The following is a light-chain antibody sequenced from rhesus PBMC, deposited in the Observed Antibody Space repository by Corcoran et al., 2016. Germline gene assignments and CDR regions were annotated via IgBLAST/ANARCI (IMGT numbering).Light chain of an antibody. Sequence: DIQMTQSPSSLSASVGDRVTITCRASQGIRRWLAWYQQKPGKAPKLLYYKASRLQSGVPSRCSGSGSETDFTLPISSVQPEDFATYYCQQYNSAPLTFGGGTKVEIK. CDR3: QQYNSAPLT. CDR1: QGIRRW. CDR2: KAS. J-gene: IGKJ4*01. V-gene: IGKV1-21*01.